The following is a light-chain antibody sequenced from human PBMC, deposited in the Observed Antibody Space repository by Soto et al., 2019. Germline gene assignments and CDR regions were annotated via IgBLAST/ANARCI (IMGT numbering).Light chain of an antibody. CDR3: QQYDSYPLT. CDR1: QSVTTW. J-gene: IGKJ4*01. V-gene: IGKV1-5*03. Sequence: DSQMTQSPSTLSASVGVRVTITCRASQSVTTWLAWYQQKPGKAPKILISKASNLQSAVPSRFSASGSGTEFALTISSLQPDDFGTYSCQQYDSYPLTFGGGTQVEIK. CDR2: KAS.